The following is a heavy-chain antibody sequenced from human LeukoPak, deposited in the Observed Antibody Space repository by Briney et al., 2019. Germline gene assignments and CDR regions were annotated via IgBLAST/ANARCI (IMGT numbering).Heavy chain of an antibody. V-gene: IGHV3-23*01. J-gene: IGHJ4*02. Sequence: GGSLRLFCAASGFTFSSYAMSWVRQAPGEGLEWVSAISGRGGSTYYADSVKGRFTISRDNSRDTLYLQMNSLRAEDTAVYYCAKGYYDYVWGSYYFDYWGQGTLVTVSS. CDR2: ISGRGGST. CDR3: AKGYYDYVWGSYYFDY. CDR1: GFTFSSYA. D-gene: IGHD3-16*01.